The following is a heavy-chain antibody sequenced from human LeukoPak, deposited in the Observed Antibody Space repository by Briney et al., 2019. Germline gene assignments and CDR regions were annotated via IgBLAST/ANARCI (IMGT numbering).Heavy chain of an antibody. CDR1: GGSISSGGYY. CDR2: ISYSGST. CDR3: AREGTAGTNLNWFDP. J-gene: IGHJ5*02. Sequence: SQTLSLTCTVSGGSISSGGYYWSWIRQPPGKGLEWIGYISYSGSTNFNPSLKSRVTISVDTSKNQFSLKLSSVTAADTAVYYCAREGTAGTNLNWFDPWGQGTLVTVSS. V-gene: IGHV4-61*08. D-gene: IGHD1-1*01.